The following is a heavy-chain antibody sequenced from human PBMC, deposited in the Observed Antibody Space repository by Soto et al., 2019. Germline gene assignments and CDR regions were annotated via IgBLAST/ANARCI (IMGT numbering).Heavy chain of an antibody. D-gene: IGHD6-13*01. CDR3: AKEDSSSWYYYYGMDV. J-gene: IGHJ6*02. CDR2: ISYDGSNK. CDR1: GFTFSSYG. V-gene: IGHV3-30*18. Sequence: SGGSLRLSCAASGFTFSSYGMHWVRQAPGMGLEWVAVISYDGSNKYYADSVKGRFTISRDNSKNTLYLQMNSLRAEDTAVYYCAKEDSSSWYYYYGMDVWGQGTTVTVSS.